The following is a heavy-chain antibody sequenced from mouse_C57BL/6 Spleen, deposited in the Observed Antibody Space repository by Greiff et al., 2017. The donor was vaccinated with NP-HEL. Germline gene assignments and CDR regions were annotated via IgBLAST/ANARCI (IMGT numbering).Heavy chain of an antibody. CDR2: ISNLAYSI. V-gene: IGHV5-15*01. D-gene: IGHD2-4*01. CDR1: GFTFSDYG. CDR3: ARHDYDRYFDV. Sequence: EVMLVESGGGLVQPGGSLKLSCAASGFTFSDYGMAWVRQAPRKGPEWVAFISNLAYSIYYADTVTGRFTISRENAKNTLYLEMSSLRSEDTAMYYCARHDYDRYFDVWGTGTTVTVSS. J-gene: IGHJ1*03.